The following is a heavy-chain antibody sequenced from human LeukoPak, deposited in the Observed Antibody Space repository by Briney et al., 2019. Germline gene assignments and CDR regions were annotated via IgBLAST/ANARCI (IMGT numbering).Heavy chain of an antibody. CDR1: GDSISSYY. CDR3: ARDPSASKGYFQD. CDR2: IYDSGIT. J-gene: IGHJ1*01. Sequence: PSETLSLTCTVSGDSISSYYWTWIRQSPGKGLEWIGYIYDSGITNYNPSLKSRVTISVDTSKDQFYLKLSSVTAADSAVYYCARDPSASKGYFQDWGQGTLVTVSS. V-gene: IGHV4-59*01.